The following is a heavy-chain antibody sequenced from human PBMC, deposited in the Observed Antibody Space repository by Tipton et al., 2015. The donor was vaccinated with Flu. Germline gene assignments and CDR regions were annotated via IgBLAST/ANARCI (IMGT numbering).Heavy chain of an antibody. Sequence: SLRLSCAASGFTFSSYSMNWVRQAPGKGLEWVSSISSSSSYIYYADSVKGRFTISRDNAKNSLYLQMNSLRAEDTAVYYCASAGTVGATDFDYWGQGTLVTVSS. D-gene: IGHD1-26*01. V-gene: IGHV3-21*01. CDR2: ISSSSSYI. CDR1: GFTFSSYS. CDR3: ASAGTVGATDFDY. J-gene: IGHJ4*02.